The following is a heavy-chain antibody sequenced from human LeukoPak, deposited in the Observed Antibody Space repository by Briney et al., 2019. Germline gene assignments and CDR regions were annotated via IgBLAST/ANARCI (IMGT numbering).Heavy chain of an antibody. Sequence: GGSLRLSCAASGFTFSSNYMSWVRQARGKGLEWVSVIYSGGSTYYADSVKGRFTISRDNSKNTLYLQMNSLRAEDTAVYYCARDWVYGGNSVDWGQGTLVTVYS. CDR1: GFTFSSNY. CDR3: ARDWVYGGNSVD. V-gene: IGHV3-53*01. J-gene: IGHJ4*02. CDR2: IYSGGST. D-gene: IGHD4-23*01.